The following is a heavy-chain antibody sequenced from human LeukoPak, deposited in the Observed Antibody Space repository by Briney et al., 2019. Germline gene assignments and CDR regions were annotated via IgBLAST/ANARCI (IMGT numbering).Heavy chain of an antibody. Sequence: GGSLRLSCAAPGFTFSSYSMNWVRQAPGKGLEWVSYISSSSSTIYYADSVKGRFTISRDNAKNSLYLQMNSLRAEDTAVYYCARDLFPMVRGVMGYWGQGTLVTVSS. CDR3: ARDLFPMVRGVMGY. V-gene: IGHV3-48*01. CDR2: ISSSSSTI. D-gene: IGHD3-10*01. CDR1: GFTFSSYS. J-gene: IGHJ4*02.